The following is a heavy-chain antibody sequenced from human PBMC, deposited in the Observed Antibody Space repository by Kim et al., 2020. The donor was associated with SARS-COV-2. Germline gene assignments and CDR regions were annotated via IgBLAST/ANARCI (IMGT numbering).Heavy chain of an antibody. D-gene: IGHD3-10*01. Sequence: GGSLRLSCAASGFTFSSCAMHWVRQAPGKGLEWVAVISYDGSNKYYADSVKGRFTISRDNSKNTLYLQMNSLRAEDTALYYCARDPCSRLRGLIYSSYG. V-gene: IGHV3-30-3*01. CDR1: GFTFSSCA. CDR3: ARDPCSRLRGLIYSSYG. CDR2: ISYDGSNK. J-gene: IGHJ6*01.